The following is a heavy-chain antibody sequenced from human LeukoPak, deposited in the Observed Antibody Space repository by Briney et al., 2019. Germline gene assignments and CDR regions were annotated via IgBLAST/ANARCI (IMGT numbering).Heavy chain of an antibody. J-gene: IGHJ6*03. CDR1: GGSISSSSYY. CDR3: ASLVYCSNTSCYNYYYNYMDV. CDR2: IYYSGST. D-gene: IGHD2-2*02. Sequence: SETLSLTCTVSGGSISSSSYYWGWIRQPPGKGLEWIGSIYYSGSTYYNPSLKSRVTISVDTSKNQFSLKLSSVTAAGTAVYYCASLVYCSNTSCYNYYYNYMDVWGKGTTVTVSS. V-gene: IGHV4-39*01.